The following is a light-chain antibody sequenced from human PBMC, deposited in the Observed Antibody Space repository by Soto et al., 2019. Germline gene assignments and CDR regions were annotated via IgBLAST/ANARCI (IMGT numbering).Light chain of an antibody. CDR1: SSDVGGYHY. CDR3: SSYGGSYTVV. V-gene: IGLV2-11*01. CDR2: DVA. Sequence: QSALTQPRSVSGSPGQSVTISCTGTSSDVGGYHYVSWYQHHPGKAPKLMIYDVARRPSGVPDRFSGSKSGNTASLTISGLPAEDEADYYCSSYGGSYTVVFGGGTKLTVL. J-gene: IGLJ2*01.